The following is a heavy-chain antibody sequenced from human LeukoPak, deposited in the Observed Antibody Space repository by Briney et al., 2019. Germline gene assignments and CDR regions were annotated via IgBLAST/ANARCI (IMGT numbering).Heavy chain of an antibody. CDR3: ARRSTIFGVVIIFDP. V-gene: IGHV4-39*01. CDR2: IYYSVST. J-gene: IGHJ5*02. D-gene: IGHD3-3*01. CDR1: GGSISSSSYY. Sequence: SETLSLTCTVSGGSISSSSYYWGWIRQPPGKGLEWIGSIYYSVSTYYNPSLKSRVTISVDTSKNQLSLKLSSVTAADTAVYYCARRSTIFGVVIIFDPWGQGTLVTVSS.